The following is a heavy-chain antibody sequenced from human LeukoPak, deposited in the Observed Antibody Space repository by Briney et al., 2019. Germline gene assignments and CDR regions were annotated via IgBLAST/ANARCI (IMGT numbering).Heavy chain of an antibody. D-gene: IGHD6-6*01. CDR1: GYTFTGYY. CDR2: INPNSGGT. CDR3: ARDGRRIAARPGGTTFDY. J-gene: IGHJ4*02. V-gene: IGHV1-2*02. Sequence: RASVTVSCKASGYTFTGYYMHWVRQAPGQGLEWMGWINPNSGGTNYAQKFQGRVTMTRDTSISTAYMELSRLRSDDTAVYYCARDGRRIAARPGGTTFDYWGQGTLVTVSS.